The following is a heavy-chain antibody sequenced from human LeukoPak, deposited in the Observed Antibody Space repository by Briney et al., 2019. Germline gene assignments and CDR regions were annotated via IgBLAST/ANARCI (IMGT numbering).Heavy chain of an antibody. CDR1: GGTVGNSA. V-gene: IGHV1-69*01. J-gene: IGHJ5*02. CDR2: IIPLFRTT. D-gene: IGHD5-12*01. CDR3: ARVPLYGGFNYDDA. Sequence: AVKVSCKASGGTVGNSAFTWVRQAPGQGLEWMGGIIPLFRTTNYAQRFQGRVTITAVESTSTVYMELTSLTSEDTAVYYCARVPLYGGFNYDDAWGQGTLVTVSS.